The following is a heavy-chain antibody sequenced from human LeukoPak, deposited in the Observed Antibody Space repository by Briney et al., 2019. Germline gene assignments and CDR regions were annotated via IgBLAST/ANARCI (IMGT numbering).Heavy chain of an antibody. D-gene: IGHD2-15*01. J-gene: IGHJ5*02. CDR3: AKDWSLGSYCSGGSCYFEIGWFDP. CDR2: ISGSGGST. Sequence: GGSLRLSCAASGFTFSSYAMSWVRQAPGKGLEWVSAISGSGGSTYYADSVKGRFTISRDNSKNTLYLQMNSLRAEDTAVYYCAKDWSLGSYCSGGSCYFEIGWFDPWGQGTLVTVSS. CDR1: GFTFSSYA. V-gene: IGHV3-23*01.